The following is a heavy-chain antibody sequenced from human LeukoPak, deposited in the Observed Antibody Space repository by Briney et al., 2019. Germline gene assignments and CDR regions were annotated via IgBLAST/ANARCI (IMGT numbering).Heavy chain of an antibody. CDR1: GGSFSGYY. CDR2: INHSGST. D-gene: IGHD6-19*01. Sequence: SETLSLTCAVYGGSFSGYYWSWIRQPPGKGLEWIGEINHSGSTNHNPSLKSRVTISVDTSKNQFSLKLSSVTAADTAVYYCARGSSGWSYWGQGTLVTVSS. J-gene: IGHJ4*02. V-gene: IGHV4-34*01. CDR3: ARGSSGWSY.